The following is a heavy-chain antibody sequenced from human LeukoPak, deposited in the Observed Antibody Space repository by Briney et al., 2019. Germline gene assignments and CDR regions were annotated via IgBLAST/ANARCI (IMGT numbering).Heavy chain of an antibody. CDR3: ARVATRYYYYYYGMDV. CDR2: ISGSGGST. J-gene: IGHJ6*02. V-gene: IGHV3-23*01. Sequence: EPGGSLRLSCAASGFTFSSYAMSWVRQAPGKGLEWVSAISGSGGSTYYADSVKGRFTISRDNSKNTLYLQMNSLRAEDTAVYYCARVATRYYYYYYGMDVWGQGTTVTVSS. CDR1: GFTFSSYA. D-gene: IGHD1-26*01.